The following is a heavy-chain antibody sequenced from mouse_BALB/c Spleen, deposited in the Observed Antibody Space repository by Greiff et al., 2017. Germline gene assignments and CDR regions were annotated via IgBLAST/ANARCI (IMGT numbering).Heavy chain of an antibody. Sequence: EVKLVESGGGLVKPGGSLKLSCAASGFTFSSYAMSWVRQTPEKRLEWVATISSGGSYTYYPDSVKGRFTISRDNAKNTLYLQMSSLRSEDTAMYYCARQGGNHYFDYWGQGTTLTVSS. J-gene: IGHJ2*01. D-gene: IGHD1-1*02. V-gene: IGHV5-9-3*01. CDR2: ISSGGSYT. CDR3: ARQGGNHYFDY. CDR1: GFTFSSYA.